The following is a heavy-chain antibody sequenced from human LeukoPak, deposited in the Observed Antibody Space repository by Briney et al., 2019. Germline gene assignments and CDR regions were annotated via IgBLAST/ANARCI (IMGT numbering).Heavy chain of an antibody. Sequence: SETLSLTCTVSGGSISPYYWSWIRQPPGKGLEWIGYIYYSGTTYYNPSLKSRVTISVDTSKNQFSLKLTSVTAADTAVYYCARGHTVTTGEGFDPWGQGTLVTVSS. CDR1: GGSISPYY. V-gene: IGHV4-59*12. CDR2: IYYSGTT. D-gene: IGHD4-17*01. CDR3: ARGHTVTTGEGFDP. J-gene: IGHJ5*02.